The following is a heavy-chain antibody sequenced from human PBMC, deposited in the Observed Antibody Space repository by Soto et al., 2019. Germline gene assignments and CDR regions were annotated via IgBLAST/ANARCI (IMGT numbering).Heavy chain of an antibody. CDR3: AKAGIAAAGSVDWFDP. D-gene: IGHD6-13*01. V-gene: IGHV4-59*01. Sequence: QVQLQESGPGLVKPSETLSLTCPVSGASINGYFWSWIRQPPGKGLEWIGFIYYSGSTKYNPSLQCRVSIAVDTSKNQFSLRLSSVTAAETAVYYCAKAGIAAAGSVDWFDPGAREPWSPSPQ. CDR2: IYYSGST. J-gene: IGHJ5*02. CDR1: GASINGYF.